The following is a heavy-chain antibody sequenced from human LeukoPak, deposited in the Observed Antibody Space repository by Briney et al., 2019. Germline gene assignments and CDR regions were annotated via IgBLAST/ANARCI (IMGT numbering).Heavy chain of an antibody. V-gene: IGHV4-34*01. CDR3: ARGGPFRYSGSGLGGKTYDY. CDR1: GGSFSGYY. D-gene: IGHD5-12*01. J-gene: IGHJ4*02. CDR2: INHSGST. Sequence: SETLSLTCAVYGGSFSGYYWSWIRQPPGKGLEWIGEINHSGSTNYNPSLKSRVTISVDTSKNQFSLKLSSVTAADTAVYYCARGGPFRYSGSGLGGKTYDYWGQGTLVTVSS.